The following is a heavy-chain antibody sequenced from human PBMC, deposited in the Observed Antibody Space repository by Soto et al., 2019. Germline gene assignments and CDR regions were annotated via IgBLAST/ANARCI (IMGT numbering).Heavy chain of an antibody. D-gene: IGHD1-7*01. CDR2: ISSSGSFM. J-gene: IGHJ5*01. V-gene: IGHV3-21*01. CDR1: GFTFSSDS. Sequence: GGSLRLSCAASGFTFSSDSMGWVRQAPGKGLEWVSSISSSGSFMNYADSVKGRLTISRDNAKNSLYLQMSSLKDEDTAVYYCARDPPTGTTLDWFDSWGQGTLVTVSS. CDR3: ARDPPTGTTLDWFDS.